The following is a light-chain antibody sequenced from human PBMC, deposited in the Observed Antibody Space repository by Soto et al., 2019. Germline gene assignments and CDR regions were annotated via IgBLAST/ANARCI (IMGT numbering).Light chain of an antibody. V-gene: IGLV2-14*01. Sequence: QYALTQPASVSGSPGQSITISCTGTTSDVGGYKYVSWYQQHPGKAPKLIIYDVSNRPSGVSNRFSGSKSGNTASLTISGLQAEDEADYYCSSYTSSSNVVFGGGTKLTVL. CDR1: TSDVGGYKY. CDR3: SSYTSSSNVV. CDR2: DVS. J-gene: IGLJ3*02.